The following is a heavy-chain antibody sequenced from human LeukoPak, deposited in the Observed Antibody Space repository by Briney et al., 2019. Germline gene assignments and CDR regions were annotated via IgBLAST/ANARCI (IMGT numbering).Heavy chain of an antibody. CDR2: INPNSGGT. Sequence: ASVKVSCKASGYTFTGYYMHWVRQAPGQGLEWMGWINPNSGGTNYAQKLQGRVTMTTDTSTSTAYVELRSLRSDDTAVYYCARGVWFGELGDSGTGYYYYMDVWGKGTTVTISS. V-gene: IGHV1-2*02. J-gene: IGHJ6*03. CDR1: GYTFTGYY. CDR3: ARGVWFGELGDSGTGYYYYMDV. D-gene: IGHD3-10*01.